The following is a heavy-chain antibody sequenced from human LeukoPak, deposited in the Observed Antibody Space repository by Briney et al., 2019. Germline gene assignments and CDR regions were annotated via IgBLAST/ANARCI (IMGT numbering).Heavy chain of an antibody. CDR1: GDSISSTSDY. V-gene: IGHV4-39*07. CDR2: IYYSGRT. D-gene: IGHD5-18*01. CDR3: ASSRYSYADY. J-gene: IGHJ4*02. Sequence: SETLSLTCTVSGDSISSTSDYWGWIRQPPGKGLEWIGSIYYSGRTYYNPSLKSRVTISVDTSKNQFSLKLSSVTAADTAVYYCASSRYSYADYWGQGTLVTVSS.